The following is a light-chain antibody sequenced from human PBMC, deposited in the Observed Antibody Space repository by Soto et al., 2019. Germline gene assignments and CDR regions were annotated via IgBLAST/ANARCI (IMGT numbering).Light chain of an antibody. Sequence: VMTQSPLSLPVTPGEPASISCKSSQSLLHSNGYNYLDWYLPKPGQSPQLLIYSGSNRASGVPDRFSGSGSGTDFTLKISRVEAEDVAVYYCMQALQAPFTFGPGTKVDIK. J-gene: IGKJ3*01. CDR3: MQALQAPFT. CDR2: SGS. V-gene: IGKV2-28*01. CDR1: QSLLHSNGYNY.